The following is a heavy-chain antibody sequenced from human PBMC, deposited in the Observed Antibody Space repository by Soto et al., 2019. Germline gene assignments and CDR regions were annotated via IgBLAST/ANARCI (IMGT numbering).Heavy chain of an antibody. J-gene: IGHJ3*01. V-gene: IGHV3-23*01. CDR1: GFIFTNCA. CDR3: VREGRGSFDF. Sequence: GGSLRLSCAASGFIFTNCAMNWVHQAPGKGLEWVSVIGGRGNSAYYADSVQGRFTISRDNSKNTLSLQMSSLTADDTAIYYCVREGRGSFDFWGRGTMVTVSS. CDR2: IGGRGNSA. D-gene: IGHD5-12*01.